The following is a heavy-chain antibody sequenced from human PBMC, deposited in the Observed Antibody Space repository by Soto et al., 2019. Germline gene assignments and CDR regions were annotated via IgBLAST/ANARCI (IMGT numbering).Heavy chain of an antibody. V-gene: IGHV4-4*02. D-gene: IGHD3-3*01. CDR3: ARAVYDFWTAAGNWFDP. Sequence: PSETLSLTCAVSSGSISSSNWWSWVRQPPGKGLEWIGEIYHSGSTNYNPSLKSRVTISVDKSKNQFSLKLSSVTAADTAVYYCARAVYDFWTAAGNWFDPWGQGTLVTVSS. CDR2: IYHSGST. CDR1: SGSISSSNW. J-gene: IGHJ5*02.